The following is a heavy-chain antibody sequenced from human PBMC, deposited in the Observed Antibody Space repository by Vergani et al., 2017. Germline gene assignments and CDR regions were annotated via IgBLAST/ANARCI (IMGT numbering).Heavy chain of an antibody. CDR1: GFTFDDYA. CDR3: ARDGPDYGDYEQVYYYYYMDV. D-gene: IGHD4-17*01. J-gene: IGHJ6*03. Sequence: EVQLVESGGGLVQPGGSLRLSCAASGFTFDDYAMHWVRQAPGKGLEWVSGISWNSGSIGYADSVKGRFTISRDNSKNTLYLQMNSLRAEDTAVYYCARDGPDYGDYEQVYYYYYMDVWGKGTTVTVSS. V-gene: IGHV3-9*01. CDR2: ISWNSGSI.